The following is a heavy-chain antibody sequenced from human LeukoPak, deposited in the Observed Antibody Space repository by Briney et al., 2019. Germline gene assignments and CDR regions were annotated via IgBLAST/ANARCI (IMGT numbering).Heavy chain of an antibody. V-gene: IGHV3-33*01. J-gene: IGHJ4*02. CDR3: ARGEDY. CDR1: GFTFSVYG. Sequence: PGGSLRLSCAASGFTFSVYGMHWVRQAPGKGLEWVGVIWNDGSNKYYADSVKGRFTISRDNAKNSLNLQMNSLRDEDTAVYYCARGEDYWGQGTLVTVSS. CDR2: IWNDGSNK.